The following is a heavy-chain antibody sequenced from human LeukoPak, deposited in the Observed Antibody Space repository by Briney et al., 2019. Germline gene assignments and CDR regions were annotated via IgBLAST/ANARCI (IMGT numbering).Heavy chain of an antibody. Sequence: SETLSLTCAVYGGSFSGYYWSWIRQPPGKGLEWIGEINHSGSTNYNPSLKSRVTISVDTSKNQFSLKLSSVTAADTAVYYCARRTVGSVDRIAPVFDYWGQGTLVTVSS. CDR1: GGSFSGYY. CDR2: INHSGST. D-gene: IGHD3-10*01. V-gene: IGHV4-34*01. CDR3: ARRTVGSVDRIAPVFDY. J-gene: IGHJ4*02.